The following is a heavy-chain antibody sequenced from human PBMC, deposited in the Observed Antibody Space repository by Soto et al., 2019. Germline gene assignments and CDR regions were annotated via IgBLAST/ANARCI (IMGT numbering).Heavy chain of an antibody. Sequence: GASVKVSCKASGYTFTDYYIHWVRQAPGQGLEWMGWINPNSGSTDYVQKFQGRVTMTRDTSISTVYMDLSRLRFDDTAVYHCARERNTIYSGYDLYYGLDVWGQGTTVTVSS. V-gene: IGHV1-2*02. CDR3: ARERNTIYSGYDLYYGLDV. CDR1: GYTFTDYY. D-gene: IGHD5-12*01. CDR2: INPNSGST. J-gene: IGHJ6*02.